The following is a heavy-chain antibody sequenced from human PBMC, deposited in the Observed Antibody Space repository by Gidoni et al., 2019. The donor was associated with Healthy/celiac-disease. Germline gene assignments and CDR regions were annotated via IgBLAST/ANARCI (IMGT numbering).Heavy chain of an antibody. CDR2: SNHSGST. CDR1: GGSFSGSY. V-gene: IGHV4-34*01. Sequence: QVQLQQWGAGLLKPSETLSLTCAVYGGSFSGSYWSWIRQPPGKGLEWIGESNHSGSTNYNPSLKSRVTISVDTSKNQFSLKLSSVTAADTAVYYCARGSVRVVYATGGTAGFDPWGQGTLVTVSS. CDR3: ARGSVRVVYATGGTAGFDP. J-gene: IGHJ5*02. D-gene: IGHD2-8*02.